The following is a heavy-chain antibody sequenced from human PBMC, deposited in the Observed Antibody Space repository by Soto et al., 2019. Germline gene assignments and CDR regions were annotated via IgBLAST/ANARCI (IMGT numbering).Heavy chain of an antibody. D-gene: IGHD3-22*01. V-gene: IGHV3-48*02. CDR2: ITSSSDTI. CDR3: ARVVVVIPPGYYYAMDV. CDR1: GFTFSSFH. J-gene: IGHJ6*02. Sequence: GGSLRLSCAASGFTFSSFHLNRVRQAPGRGLEWVAYITSSSDTIYYSDSVKGRFTISRDNGKNSLFLQMNSLRDEDTAVYYCARVVVVIPPGYYYAMDVSGQGTTVTLSS.